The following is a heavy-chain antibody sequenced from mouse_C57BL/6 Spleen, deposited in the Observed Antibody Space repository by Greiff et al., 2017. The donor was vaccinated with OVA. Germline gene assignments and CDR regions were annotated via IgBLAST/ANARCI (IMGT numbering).Heavy chain of an antibody. J-gene: IGHJ4*01. CDR3: AFYYYGSRNYYAMDY. CDR1: GYTFTSYW. CDR2: IYPGSGST. D-gene: IGHD1-1*01. V-gene: IGHV1-55*01. Sequence: VQLQQPGAELVKPGASVKMSCKASGYTFTSYWITWVKQRPGQGLEWLGDIYPGSGSTNYNEKFKSKATLTVDTSSSTAYMQLSSLTSEDSAVYYCAFYYYGSRNYYAMDYWGQGTSVTVSS.